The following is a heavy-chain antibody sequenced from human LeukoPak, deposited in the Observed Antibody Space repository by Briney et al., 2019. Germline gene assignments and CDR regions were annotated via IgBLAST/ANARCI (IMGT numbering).Heavy chain of an antibody. CDR1: GYSFTSYW. J-gene: IGHJ4*02. CDR2: IYPGDSDT. V-gene: IGHV5-51*01. D-gene: IGHD3-3*01. Sequence: GESLKISCKGSGYSFTSYWIGWVRQMPGKGLEWMGIIYPGDSDTRYSPSFQGQVTISADKSISTAYLQWSSLKASDTAMYYCARLRTIFGVAQTPGDYFDYWGQGTLVTVSS. CDR3: ARLRTIFGVAQTPGDYFDY.